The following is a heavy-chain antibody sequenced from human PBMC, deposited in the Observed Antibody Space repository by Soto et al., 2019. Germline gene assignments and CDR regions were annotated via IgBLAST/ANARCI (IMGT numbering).Heavy chain of an antibody. CDR1: GGSISSSSYY. CDR2: IYYSGST. CDR3: ARHATPGIAVAADPGGYYYYGMDV. V-gene: IGHV4-39*01. Sequence: SETLSLTCTVSGGSISSSSYYWGWIRQPPGKGLEWIGSIYYSGSTYYNPSLKSRVTISVDTSKNQFSLKLSSVTAADTAVYYCARHATPGIAVAADPGGYYYYGMDVWGHGTTVTVSS. D-gene: IGHD6-19*01. J-gene: IGHJ6*02.